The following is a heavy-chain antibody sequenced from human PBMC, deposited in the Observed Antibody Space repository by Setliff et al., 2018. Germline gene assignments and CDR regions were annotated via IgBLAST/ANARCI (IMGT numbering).Heavy chain of an antibody. D-gene: IGHD1-26*01. CDR1: GLTFSSYW. Sequence: GGSLRLSCAVSGLTFSSYWLTWVRQAPGKGLEWVANINEDGSERYYVDSVKGRFTISRDNAKNSLDLQMNTLRAEDTAVYYCAREVVGAPSAFDIWGQGTMVTVSS. CDR3: AREVVGAPSAFDI. J-gene: IGHJ3*02. CDR2: INEDGSER. V-gene: IGHV3-7*01.